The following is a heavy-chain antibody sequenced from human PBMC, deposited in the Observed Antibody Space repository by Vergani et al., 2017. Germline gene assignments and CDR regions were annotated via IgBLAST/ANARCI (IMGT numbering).Heavy chain of an antibody. Sequence: EVQLLESGGGLVQPGGSLRLSCAASGFTFSSYAMSWVRQAPGKGLEWVSAISGSGGSTYYADSVKGRFTISRDTSKNTLYLQMNSLRAEDTAVYYCAKCSILWWWWDAFDIWGQGKMVNVYS. D-gene: IGHD2-21*01. CDR1: GFTFSSYA. V-gene: IGHV3-23*01. J-gene: IGHJ3*02. CDR2: ISGSGGST. CDR3: AKCSILWWWWDAFDI.